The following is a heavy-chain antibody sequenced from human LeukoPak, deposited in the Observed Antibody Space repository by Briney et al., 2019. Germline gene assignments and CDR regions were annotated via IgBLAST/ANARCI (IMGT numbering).Heavy chain of an antibody. CDR1: GFRFSSYA. D-gene: IGHD1-26*01. Sequence: GGSLRLSCAASGFRFSSYAMSWVRQAPGKGLEWVAAISGSGGSTYYAGSVKGRFTISRDNSKNTLYLQMNSLRAEDTAVYYCANELRSGSYYPFDIWGQGTMVTVSS. CDR3: ANELRSGSYYPFDI. V-gene: IGHV3-23*01. J-gene: IGHJ3*02. CDR2: ISGSGGST.